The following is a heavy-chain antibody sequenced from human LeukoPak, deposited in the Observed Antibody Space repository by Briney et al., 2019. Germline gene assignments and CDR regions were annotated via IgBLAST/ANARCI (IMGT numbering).Heavy chain of an antibody. V-gene: IGHV1-2*02. D-gene: IGHD3-10*01. CDR2: INPHRGDT. CDR1: GYTFTGQH. J-gene: IGHJ4*02. CDR3: ASRSASGNWFLHY. Sequence: ASVKVSCKASGYTFTGQHRHWVRQAPGQGLEWMGWINPHRGDTHYAQKFQGRVTMTTDTSISTVHMELSSLTSDDTAVYYCASRSASGNWFLHYWGQGTLVTVSS.